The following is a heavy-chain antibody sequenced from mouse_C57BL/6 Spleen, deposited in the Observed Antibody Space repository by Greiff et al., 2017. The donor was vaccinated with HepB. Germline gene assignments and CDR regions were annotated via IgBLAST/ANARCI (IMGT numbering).Heavy chain of an antibody. D-gene: IGHD1-1*01. CDR1: GYTFTDYY. J-gene: IGHJ3*01. CDR3: AREGLLRRGAWFAY. Sequence: EVKLQQSGPELVKPGASVKISCKASGYTFTDYYMNWVKQSHGKSLEWMGDINPNNGGTSYNQKFKGKATLTVDKSSSTAYMELRSLTSEDSAVYYCAREGLLRRGAWFAYWGQGTLVTVSA. V-gene: IGHV1-26*01. CDR2: INPNNGGT.